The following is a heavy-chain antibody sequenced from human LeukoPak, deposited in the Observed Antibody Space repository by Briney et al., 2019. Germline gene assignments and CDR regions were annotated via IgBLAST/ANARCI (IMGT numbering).Heavy chain of an antibody. CDR1: GYTFTSYG. J-gene: IGHJ5*02. CDR3: ARVAVAVAGTYEGSTDNWFDP. D-gene: IGHD6-19*01. CDR2: ISAYNGNT. Sequence: GPVKVSCKASGYTFTSYGISWVRQAPGQGLEWMGWISAYNGNTNYAQKLQGRVTMTTDTSTSTAYMELRSLRSDDTAVYYCARVAVAVAGTYEGSTDNWFDPWGQGTLVTVSS. V-gene: IGHV1-18*01.